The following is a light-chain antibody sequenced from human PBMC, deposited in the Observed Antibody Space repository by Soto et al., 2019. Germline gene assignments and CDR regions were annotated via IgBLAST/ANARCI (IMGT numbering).Light chain of an antibody. Sequence: EIVMTQSPATLSVSPGERVTLSCRASQSVRSNLAWYQLKPGQAPRLLMTGASTRATGIPARFSGSGSGTEFTLTISSLQSEYFGVYYCQQYSDYYTFGQGTKLEIK. CDR3: QQYSDYYT. J-gene: IGKJ2*01. CDR1: QSVRSN. CDR2: GAS. V-gene: IGKV3-15*01.